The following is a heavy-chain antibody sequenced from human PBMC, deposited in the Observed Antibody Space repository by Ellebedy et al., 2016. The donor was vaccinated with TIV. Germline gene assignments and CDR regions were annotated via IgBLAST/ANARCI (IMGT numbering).Heavy chain of an antibody. J-gene: IGHJ6*02. Sequence: ASVKVSCKASGYTFTSYGISWVRQAPGQGLEWMGWISAYNGNTNYAQKLQGRVTMTTDTSTSTAYMELSSLRSEDTAVYYCATVGDGYKYYYYGMDVWGQGTTVTVSS. CDR3: ATVGDGYKYYYYGMDV. D-gene: IGHD5-24*01. CDR2: ISAYNGNT. CDR1: GYTFTSYG. V-gene: IGHV1-18*04.